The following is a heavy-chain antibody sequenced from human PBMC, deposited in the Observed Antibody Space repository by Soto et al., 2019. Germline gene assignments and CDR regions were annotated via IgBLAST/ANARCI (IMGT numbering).Heavy chain of an antibody. CDR2: IYYSGST. J-gene: IGHJ5*02. CDR3: ARTVPRHASSGWYWFDP. D-gene: IGHD6-19*01. V-gene: IGHV4-59*01. CDR1: VGSISSYY. Sequence: SETLSLTCTVSVGSISSYYWSWIRQPPGKGLEWIGYIYYSGSTNYNPSLKSRVTISVDTSKNQFSLKLSSVTAADTAVYYCARTVPRHASSGWYWFDPWGQGTLVTVSS.